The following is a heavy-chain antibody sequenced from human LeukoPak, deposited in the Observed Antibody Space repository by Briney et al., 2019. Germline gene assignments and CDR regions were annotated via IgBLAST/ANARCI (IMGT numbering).Heavy chain of an antibody. CDR3: ARVFDWAGVVAAPPGNWFDP. Sequence: SETLSLTCAVYGGSFSGYYWSWIRQPPGKGLEWIGEINHSGSTNYNPSLKSRVTLSVDTSKNQFSLKLSSVTAADTAVYYCARVFDWAGVVAAPPGNWFDPWGQGTLVTVSS. CDR2: INHSGST. J-gene: IGHJ5*02. CDR1: GGSFSGYY. V-gene: IGHV4-34*01. D-gene: IGHD2-15*01.